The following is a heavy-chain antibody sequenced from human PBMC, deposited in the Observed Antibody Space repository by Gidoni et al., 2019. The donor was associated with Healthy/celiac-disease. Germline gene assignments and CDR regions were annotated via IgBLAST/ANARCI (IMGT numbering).Heavy chain of an antibody. J-gene: IGHJ6*02. CDR2: IKQDGSEK. V-gene: IGHV3-7*03. D-gene: IGHD2-2*01. CDR1: GVPSSSYW. CDR3: AMSSTSPYYYYGMDV. Sequence: EGQRVESGRGLVQPGGSMRLSCAASGVPSSSYWMSWVRQGPAKGLEWVANIKQDGSEKYYVDSVNGRFTISCDNAKNSLYLQMNSLRAEDTAVYYCAMSSTSPYYYYGMDVWGQGTTVTVSS.